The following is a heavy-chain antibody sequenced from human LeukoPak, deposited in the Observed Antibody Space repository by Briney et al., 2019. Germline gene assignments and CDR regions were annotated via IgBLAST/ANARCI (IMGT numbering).Heavy chain of an antibody. CDR1: GFTFSSYW. Sequence: GGSLRLSCAASGFTFSSYWMSWVRQAPGKGLEWVAVISYDGSNKYYADSVKGRFTISRDNSKNTLYLQMNSLRAEDTAVYYCARGLRYCSGGSCYNSDAFDIWGQGTMVTVSS. D-gene: IGHD2-15*01. CDR3: ARGLRYCSGGSCYNSDAFDI. CDR2: ISYDGSNK. V-gene: IGHV3-30*03. J-gene: IGHJ3*02.